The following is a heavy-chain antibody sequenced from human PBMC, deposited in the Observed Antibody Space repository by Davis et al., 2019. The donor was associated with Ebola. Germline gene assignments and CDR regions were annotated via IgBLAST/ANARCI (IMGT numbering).Heavy chain of an antibody. CDR3: TIAVAGDDY. Sequence: GESLKISCAASGFTFSGSAMHWVRQASGKGLEWVGRIRSKANSYATAYAASVEGRFTISRDDSKNTAYLQMNSLKTEDTAVYYCTIAVAGDDYWGQGTLVTVSS. J-gene: IGHJ4*02. D-gene: IGHD6-19*01. V-gene: IGHV3-73*01. CDR2: IRSKANSYAT. CDR1: GFTFSGSA.